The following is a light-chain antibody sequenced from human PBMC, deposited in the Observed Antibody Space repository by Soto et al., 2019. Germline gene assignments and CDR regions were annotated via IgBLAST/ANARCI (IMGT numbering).Light chain of an antibody. V-gene: IGLV1-44*01. CDR1: SSNTGSRP. CDR2: GDN. J-gene: IGLJ3*02. CDR3: SAWDDSLNGVV. Sequence: QSVLTQPPSASGTPGQVVTMSCSGSSSNTGSRPVKWYQQVPGTAPKLLMFGDNRRPSGVPDRFSGSKSGTSASLSIRGLQPEDEADYYCSAWDDSLNGVVFGGGTKVTVL.